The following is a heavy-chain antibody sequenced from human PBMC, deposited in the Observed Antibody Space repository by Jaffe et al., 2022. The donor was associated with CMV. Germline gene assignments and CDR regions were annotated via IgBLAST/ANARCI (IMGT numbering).Heavy chain of an antibody. CDR2: IRSKAYGGTT. V-gene: IGHV3-49*04. D-gene: IGHD5-12*01. J-gene: IGHJ4*02. CDR1: GFTFGDYA. CDR3: TRVKYSGYDSEGYYFDY. Sequence: EVQLVESGGGLVQPGRSLRLSCTASGFTFGDYAMSWVRQAPGKGLEWVGFIRSKAYGGTTEYAASVKGRFTISRDDSKSIAYLQMNSLKTEDTAVYYCTRVKYSGYDSEGYYFDYWGQGTLVTVSS.